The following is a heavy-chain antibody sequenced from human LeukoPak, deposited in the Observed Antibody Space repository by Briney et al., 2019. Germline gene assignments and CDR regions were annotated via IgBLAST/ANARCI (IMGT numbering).Heavy chain of an antibody. D-gene: IGHD2-2*01. CDR1: GFTFDDYA. J-gene: IGHJ3*02. Sequence: PGRSLRLSCAASGFTFDDYAVHWVRQAPGKGLEWVSGISWNSGSIGYADSVEGRFTISRDNAKNSLYLQMNSLRAEDTALYYCAKPILGYCSSTSCYGGAFDIWGQGTMVTVSS. CDR2: ISWNSGSI. V-gene: IGHV3-9*01. CDR3: AKPILGYCSSTSCYGGAFDI.